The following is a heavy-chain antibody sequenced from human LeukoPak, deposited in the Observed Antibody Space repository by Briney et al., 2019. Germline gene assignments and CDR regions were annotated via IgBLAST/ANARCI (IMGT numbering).Heavy chain of an antibody. Sequence: GRFLRLSCAASGFTFDDYAMHWVRQAPGKGLEWVSGISWNSGSIGYADSVKGRFTISRDNAKNSLYLQMNSLRAEDMALYYCAKDIAAAGTYVFDYWGQGTLVTVSS. CDR3: AKDIAAAGTYVFDY. CDR2: ISWNSGSI. V-gene: IGHV3-9*03. D-gene: IGHD6-13*01. J-gene: IGHJ4*02. CDR1: GFTFDDYA.